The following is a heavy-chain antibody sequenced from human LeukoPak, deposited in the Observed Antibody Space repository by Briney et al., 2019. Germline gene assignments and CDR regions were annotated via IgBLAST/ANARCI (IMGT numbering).Heavy chain of an antibody. D-gene: IGHD6-6*01. CDR2: IYSGGST. V-gene: IGHV3-53*01. CDR3: ARETSSSSGYDV. Sequence: GGSLRLSCAASGFTVSSNYMSWVRQAPGKGLEWVSVIYSGGSTYYADSVKGRFTISRDNSKNTLYLQMNSLRAEDTAVYYCARETSSSSGYDVWGKGTTVTVSS. CDR1: GFTVSSNY. J-gene: IGHJ6*04.